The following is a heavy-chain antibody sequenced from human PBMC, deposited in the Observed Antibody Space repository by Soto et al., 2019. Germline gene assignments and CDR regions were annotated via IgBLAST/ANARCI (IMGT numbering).Heavy chain of an antibody. CDR3: ARQYYYDSSGSIFDY. D-gene: IGHD3-22*01. CDR1: GGTFSSYA. Sequence: SVKVSCKASGGTFSSYAISWVRQAPGQGLEWMGGIIPIFGTANYAQKFQGRVTITADESTSTAYMELSSLRSEDTAMYYCARQYYYDSSGSIFDYWGQGTLVTVSS. J-gene: IGHJ4*02. CDR2: IIPIFGTA. V-gene: IGHV1-69*13.